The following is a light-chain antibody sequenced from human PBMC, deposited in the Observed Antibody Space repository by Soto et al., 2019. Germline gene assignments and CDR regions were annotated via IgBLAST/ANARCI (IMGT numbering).Light chain of an antibody. CDR2: DAY. J-gene: IGKJ5*01. CDR3: QQRHMWPIT. V-gene: IGKV3-11*01. CDR1: QSFRGL. Sequence: VVLTQYPVTLYVTQWERATLSCRASQSFRGLLAWYQQKPGQAPRLLIYDAYNRATGIPPRFSGSGSGTDFTLTISSLEPEDSAVYYCQQRHMWPITFGQGTRLEIK.